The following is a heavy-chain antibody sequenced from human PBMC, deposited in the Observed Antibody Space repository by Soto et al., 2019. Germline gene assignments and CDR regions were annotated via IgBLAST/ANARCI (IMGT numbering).Heavy chain of an antibody. CDR2: IYYSGST. Sequence: QVQLQESGPGLVKPSQTLSLTCTVSGGSISSGGYYWSWIRQHPGKGLEWIGYIYYSGSTYYNPSLKSRVTIAVDTSKNQSSLKLSSVTAADTAVYYCARAPNGDLYGMDVWGQGTTVTVSS. J-gene: IGHJ6*02. V-gene: IGHV4-31*03. D-gene: IGHD4-17*01. CDR1: GGSISSGGYY. CDR3: ARAPNGDLYGMDV.